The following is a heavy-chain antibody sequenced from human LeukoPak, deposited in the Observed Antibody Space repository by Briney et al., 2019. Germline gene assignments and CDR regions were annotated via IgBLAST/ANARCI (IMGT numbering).Heavy chain of an antibody. J-gene: IGHJ5*02. CDR3: ARDLVVVAASAGFDH. CDR2: IYYTGST. Sequence: PSETLSLTCNVSGVSIASSTYYWGWVRQPPGKGLEWLGNIYYTGSTYYNPSLKSRVTISIDMSKNQFSLRLTSVTAADTAMYYCARDLVVVAASAGFDHWGQGTLVTLSS. V-gene: IGHV4-39*07. CDR1: GVSIASSTYY. D-gene: IGHD2-15*01.